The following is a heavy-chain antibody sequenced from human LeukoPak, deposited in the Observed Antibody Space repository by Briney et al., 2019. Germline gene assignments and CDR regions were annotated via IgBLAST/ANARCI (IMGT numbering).Heavy chain of an antibody. CDR1: GFTFSDYY. V-gene: IGHV3-11*04. D-gene: IGHD3-22*01. Sequence: PGGSLRLSCAASGFTFSDYYMSWLRQAPGKGPEWISYISSSGSSIYYADSVEGRFTISRDNAKNSLYLQMNSLRAEDTAVYYCARDHSITTLYFDYWGQGTLVTVSS. J-gene: IGHJ4*02. CDR2: ISSSGSSI. CDR3: ARDHSITTLYFDY.